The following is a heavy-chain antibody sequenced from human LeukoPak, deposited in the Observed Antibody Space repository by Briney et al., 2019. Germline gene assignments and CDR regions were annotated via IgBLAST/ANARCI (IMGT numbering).Heavy chain of an antibody. V-gene: IGHV3-9*01. CDR2: ISSNGGSI. J-gene: IGHJ4*02. D-gene: IGHD3-9*01. CDR1: GFTFDDYG. CDR3: AKGNPDWSIGY. Sequence: PGGSLRLSRAASGFTFDDYGMHWVRQAPGKGLERVAGISSNGGSIGYGDSVKGRFTISRDNAKNSVYLQMNSLRAEDTALYYCAKGNPDWSIGYWGQGTLVTVSA.